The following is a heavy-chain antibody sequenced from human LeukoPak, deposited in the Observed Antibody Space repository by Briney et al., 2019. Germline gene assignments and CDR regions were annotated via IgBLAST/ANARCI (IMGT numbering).Heavy chain of an antibody. J-gene: IGHJ4*02. V-gene: IGHV3-21*04. CDR3: ARGSGWNVGRVFDY. D-gene: IGHD6-19*01. CDR1: GFTFSIYS. CDR2: ISSSSTYI. Sequence: GGSLRPSCAASGFTFSIYSMNWVRQAPGKGLEWVSSISSSSTYIYYADSVKGRFTISRDNAENSLYLQMNSLRAEDSAIYYCARGSGWNVGRVFDYWGQGTLVTVSS.